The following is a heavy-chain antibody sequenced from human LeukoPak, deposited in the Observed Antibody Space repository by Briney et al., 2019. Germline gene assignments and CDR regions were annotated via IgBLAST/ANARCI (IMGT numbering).Heavy chain of an antibody. CDR2: INPNRGGT. CDR1: GYTFTGYY. J-gene: IGHJ5*02. D-gene: IGHD2-2*01. Sequence: ASVKVSCKASGYTFTGYYMHGVRQAPGQELEWMGWINPNRGGTNNAQKFHGRVTMTRDTSISTAYMELRRLRSDDTAVYYCAEEGVPAALIRWFDPWGQGTLVTVSS. V-gene: IGHV1-2*02. CDR3: AEEGVPAALIRWFDP.